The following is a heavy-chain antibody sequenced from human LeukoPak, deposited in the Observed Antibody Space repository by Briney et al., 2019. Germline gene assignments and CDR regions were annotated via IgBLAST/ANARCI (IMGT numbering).Heavy chain of an antibody. CDR3: ARGQVRFLEWLNDY. CDR2: IGSSSSYI. J-gene: IGHJ4*02. CDR1: GFTFSSYS. D-gene: IGHD3-3*01. V-gene: IGHV3-21*01. Sequence: GGSLRLSCAASGFTFSSYSMSWVRQAPGKGLEWVSSIGSSSSYIYYADSVKGRFTISRDNAKNSLYLQMNSLRAEDTAVYYCARGQVRFLEWLNDYWGQGTLVTVSS.